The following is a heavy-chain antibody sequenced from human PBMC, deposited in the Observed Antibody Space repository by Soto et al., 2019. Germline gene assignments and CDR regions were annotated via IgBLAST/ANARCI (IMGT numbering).Heavy chain of an antibody. Sequence: QVQLQESGPGLVKPSGTLSLTCAVSGGSISSSHWWSWVRQPPGKGLEWIGEIYHSGSTNYSPPLKSGVTIPEDKSKNRFSLGLLSGPPADTPVYYCASSGGGEDYWGQGTLVTVSS. V-gene: IGHV4-4*02. CDR2: IYHSGST. CDR1: GGSISSSHW. J-gene: IGHJ4*02. D-gene: IGHD3-16*01. CDR3: ASSGGGEDY.